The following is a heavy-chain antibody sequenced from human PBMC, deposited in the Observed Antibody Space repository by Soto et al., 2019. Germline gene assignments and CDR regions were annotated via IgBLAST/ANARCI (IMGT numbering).Heavy chain of an antibody. CDR3: ARDQCSGGSCYSTLGMGLDY. D-gene: IGHD2-15*01. CDR2: INSDGSST. J-gene: IGHJ4*02. Sequence: EVQLVESGGGLVQPGGSLRLSCAASGFTFSSYWMHWVRQAPGKGLVWVSRINSDGSSTSYADSVKGRFTISRDNAKNTLYLQMNRLRAEDTAVYYCARDQCSGGSCYSTLGMGLDYWGQGTLVTVSS. CDR1: GFTFSSYW. V-gene: IGHV3-74*01.